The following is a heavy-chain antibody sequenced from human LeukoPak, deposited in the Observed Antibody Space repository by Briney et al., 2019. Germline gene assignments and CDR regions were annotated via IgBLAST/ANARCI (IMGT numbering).Heavy chain of an antibody. Sequence: PGGSLRLSCAASGFTVSSNYMSWVRQAPGKGLEWVSVIYSGGSTYYADSVKGRFTISRDNSKNTLYLQMNSLRAEDTAVYYCAKFPLYYYYYYGMDVWGQGTTVTVSS. CDR1: GFTVSSNY. V-gene: IGHV3-53*05. J-gene: IGHJ6*02. CDR3: AKFPLYYYYYYGMDV. CDR2: IYSGGST.